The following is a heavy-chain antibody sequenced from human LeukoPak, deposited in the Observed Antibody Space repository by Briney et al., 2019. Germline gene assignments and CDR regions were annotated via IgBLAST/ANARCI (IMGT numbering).Heavy chain of an antibody. V-gene: IGHV3-73*01. J-gene: IGHJ6*02. D-gene: IGHD5-12*01. CDR3: TSSGYEGYYYYYNGMDV. Sequence: GGSLRLSCAASGFTFSGSAMHWVRQASGKGLEWVGRIRSKANSYATAYAASVKGRFTISSDDSKNTAYLQMNSLKTEDTAVYYCTSSGYEGYYYYYNGMDVWGQGTTVTVSS. CDR2: IRSKANSYAT. CDR1: GFTFSGSA.